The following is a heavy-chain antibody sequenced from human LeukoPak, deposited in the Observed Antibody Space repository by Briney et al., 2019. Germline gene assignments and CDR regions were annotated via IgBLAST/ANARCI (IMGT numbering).Heavy chain of an antibody. CDR2: INLNSGDT. J-gene: IGHJ4*02. CDR3: ARGHSTSSSFDY. D-gene: IGHD6-6*01. V-gene: IGHV1-2*02. Sequence: ASVKLSCKASGYTFSGYYMFWVRQAPGQGLEWMGRINLNSGDTNYAQKFQGRVTLTRDTSITTAYMELRGLISDDTAVYYCARGHSTSSSFDYWGQGTLVTVSS. CDR1: GYTFSGYY.